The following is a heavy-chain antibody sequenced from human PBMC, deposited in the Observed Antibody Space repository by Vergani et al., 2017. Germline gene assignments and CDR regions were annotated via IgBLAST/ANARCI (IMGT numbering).Heavy chain of an antibody. CDR3: ARNGDFWSGYSHAVYYYYYMDV. J-gene: IGHJ6*03. CDR1: GGSISSYY. V-gene: IGHV4-59*01. CDR2: IYYSGST. Sequence: QVQLQESGPGLVKPSETLCLTCTVSGGSISSYYWSWIRQPPGKGLEWIGYIYYSGSTNYNPSLKSRVTISVDTSKNQFSLKLSSVTAADTAVYYCARNGDFWSGYSHAVYYYYYMDVWGKGTTVTVSS. D-gene: IGHD3-3*01.